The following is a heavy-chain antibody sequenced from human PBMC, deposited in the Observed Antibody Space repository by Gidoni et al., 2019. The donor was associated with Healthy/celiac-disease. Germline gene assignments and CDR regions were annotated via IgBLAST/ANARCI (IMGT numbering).Heavy chain of an antibody. V-gene: IGHV4-34*01. CDR1: GGSFSGYY. CDR2: INHSGST. D-gene: IGHD3-3*01. Sequence: QVQLQQWGAGLLKPSETLSLTCAVYGGSFSGYYWSWIRQPPGKGLEWIGEINHSGSTNYNPSLKSRVTISVDTSKNQFSLKLSSVTAADTAVYYCARGGRTIFGVVIIRYYFDYWGQGTLVTVSS. J-gene: IGHJ4*02. CDR3: ARGGRTIFGVVIIRYYFDY.